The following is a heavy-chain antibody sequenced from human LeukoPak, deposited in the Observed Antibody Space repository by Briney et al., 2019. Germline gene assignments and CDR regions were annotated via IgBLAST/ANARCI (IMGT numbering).Heavy chain of an antibody. Sequence: GGSLRLSCAACGFTFSHYSIDWVRQAPGKGLERVASITSSSSHIYYADSVKGRFTISRDNAKNSLYLQMNSLRAEDTAVYYCARVRYDFDYWGQGTLVTVSS. CDR2: ITSSSSHI. V-gene: IGHV3-21*01. D-gene: IGHD5-12*01. CDR1: GFTFSHYS. CDR3: ARVRYDFDY. J-gene: IGHJ4*02.